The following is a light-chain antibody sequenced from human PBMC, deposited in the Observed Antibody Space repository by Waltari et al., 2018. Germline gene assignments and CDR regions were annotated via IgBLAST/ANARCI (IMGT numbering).Light chain of an antibody. CDR2: AAS. CDR1: QDVSNL. J-gene: IGKJ2*01. Sequence: DTQKPQSLSSVSASVGDRDNITCRASQDVSNLLAWYQQKPGKAPKFLIYAASSLQRGVPSRFSGSVSGTDFTLTISSLQPDDFATYYCQQSNTFPYTFGQGTKVEIK. CDR3: QQSNTFPYT. V-gene: IGKV1-12*01.